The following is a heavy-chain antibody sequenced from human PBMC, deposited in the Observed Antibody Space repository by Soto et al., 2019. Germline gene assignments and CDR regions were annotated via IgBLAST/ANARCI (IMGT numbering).Heavy chain of an antibody. CDR1: GFTFSSYG. Sequence: QVPLVESGGGVVQPGRSLRLSCAASGFTFSSYGMHWVRQAPGKGLEWVAVISYDGSNTYYADSVKGRFTISRDNSKNTLYVQMNSLRAEDTAVYYCAKDGNVYSSGWYAPSLDYWGQGTLVTVSS. CDR2: ISYDGSNT. CDR3: AKDGNVYSSGWYAPSLDY. J-gene: IGHJ4*02. V-gene: IGHV3-30*18. D-gene: IGHD6-19*01.